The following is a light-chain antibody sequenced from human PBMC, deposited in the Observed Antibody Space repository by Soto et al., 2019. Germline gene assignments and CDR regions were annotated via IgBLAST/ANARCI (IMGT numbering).Light chain of an antibody. CDR1: NIGSKS. V-gene: IGLV3-21*04. CDR2: YDS. J-gene: IGLJ1*01. CDR3: QVRDSSSDHYV. Sequence: SYELTQPPSVSVAPGKTARITCGGNNIGSKSVHWYQQKPGQAPVLVIYYDSDRPSGIPERFSGSNSGYTATLTISRVEAGDVADYYCQVRDSSSDHYVFGTGTKLTVL.